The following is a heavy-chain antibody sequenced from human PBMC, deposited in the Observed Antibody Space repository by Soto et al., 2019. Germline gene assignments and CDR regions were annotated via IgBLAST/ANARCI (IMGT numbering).Heavy chain of an antibody. J-gene: IGHJ6*02. V-gene: IGHV1-69*13. CDR1: GGTFSSYA. Sequence: SVKVSCKASGGTFSSYAISWVRQAPGQGLEWMGGIIPIFGTANYAQKFQGRVTFTADESTSTAYMELSSLRSEDTALYYCATVVSVVVVPAAIPKGYYYYGMDVWGQGTTVTVSS. CDR2: IIPIFGTA. D-gene: IGHD2-2*01. CDR3: ATVVSVVVVPAAIPKGYYYYGMDV.